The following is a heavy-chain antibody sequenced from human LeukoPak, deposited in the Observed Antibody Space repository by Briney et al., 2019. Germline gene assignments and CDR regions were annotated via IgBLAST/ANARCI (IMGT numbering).Heavy chain of an antibody. V-gene: IGHV4-59*01. D-gene: IGHD1-14*01. J-gene: IGHJ4*02. CDR3: ARRPPRGSVPNHYYFDY. Sequence: SETLSLTCTVSGGSISSYYWSWIRQPPGKGLEWIGYIYYSGYTNYNPSLKSRVTISVDTSKNQFSLKLSSVTAADTAVYYCARRPPRGSVPNHYYFDYWGQGTLVTVSS. CDR2: IYYSGYT. CDR1: GGSISSYY.